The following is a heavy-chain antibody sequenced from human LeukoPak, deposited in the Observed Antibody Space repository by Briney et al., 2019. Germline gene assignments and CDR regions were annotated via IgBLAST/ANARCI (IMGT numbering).Heavy chain of an antibody. CDR1: GFTSSSYS. J-gene: IGHJ4*02. CDR2: ISSSSYI. V-gene: IGHV3-21*01. Sequence: AGGSLRLSCAASGFTSSSYSMNWVRQAPGKGLEWVSSISSSSYIYYADSVKGRFTISRDNAKNSLYLQMNSLRAEDTAVYYCARDQYSGSWFHWGQGTLVTVSS. D-gene: IGHD1-26*01. CDR3: ARDQYSGSWFH.